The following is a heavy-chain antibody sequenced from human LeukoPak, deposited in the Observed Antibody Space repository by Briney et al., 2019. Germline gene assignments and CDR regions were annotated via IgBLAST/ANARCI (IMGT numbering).Heavy chain of an antibody. Sequence: ASVKVSCKASGYTFTGYYVHWVRQAPGQGLEWMGRINPNSGGTNYAQKFQGRVTTTRDTSISTAYMELSRLRSDDTAVYYCARDQYRYGDYEHLYQKDDYWGQGTLVTVSS. V-gene: IGHV1-2*06. CDR3: ARDQYRYGDYEHLYQKDDY. J-gene: IGHJ4*02. D-gene: IGHD4-17*01. CDR2: INPNSGGT. CDR1: GYTFTGYY.